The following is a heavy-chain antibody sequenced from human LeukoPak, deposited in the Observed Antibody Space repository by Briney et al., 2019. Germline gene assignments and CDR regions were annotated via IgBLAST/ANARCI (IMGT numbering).Heavy chain of an antibody. CDR1: GGPISSYY. D-gene: IGHD6-13*01. J-gene: IGHJ4*02. CDR2: IYYSGST. V-gene: IGHV4-59*01. Sequence: SETLSLTCTVSGGPISSYYWSWIRQPPGKGLEWIGYIYYSGSTNYNPSLKSRVTLSVDTSKNQLSLKLSSVTAADTAVYYCARDGSAAGMDYWGQGTLVTVSS. CDR3: ARDGSAAGMDY.